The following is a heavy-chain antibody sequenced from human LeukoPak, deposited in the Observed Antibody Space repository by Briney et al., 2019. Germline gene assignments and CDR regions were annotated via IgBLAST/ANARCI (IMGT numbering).Heavy chain of an antibody. Sequence: ASVKVSCKPSGYTFTSYYMHWVRQAPGQGLEWMGFINPSGDSTSYAQKFQGRVTMTRDTSTSTVYMELSSLRSEDTAVYYCARGSPDAHYDFWCGYYMENWFDPWGQGTLVTVSS. CDR1: GYTFTSYY. D-gene: IGHD3-3*01. V-gene: IGHV1-46*01. CDR3: ARGSPDAHYDFWCGYYMENWFDP. CDR2: INPSGDST. J-gene: IGHJ5*02.